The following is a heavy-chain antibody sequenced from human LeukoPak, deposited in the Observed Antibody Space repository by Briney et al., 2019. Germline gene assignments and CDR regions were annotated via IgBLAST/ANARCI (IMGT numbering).Heavy chain of an antibody. CDR2: INPNSGDT. D-gene: IGHD2-21*02. CDR1: GYTFTGYY. J-gene: IGHJ4*02. CDR3: ARAPSDWYFDY. V-gene: IGHV1-2*02. Sequence: GASVKVSCKASGYTFTGYYIHWVRQAPGQELEWMGWINPNSGDTSYAQRFQARVTMTRDTSISAAYMELSSLRSDDTAMYFCARAPSDWYFDYWGQGALVTVSS.